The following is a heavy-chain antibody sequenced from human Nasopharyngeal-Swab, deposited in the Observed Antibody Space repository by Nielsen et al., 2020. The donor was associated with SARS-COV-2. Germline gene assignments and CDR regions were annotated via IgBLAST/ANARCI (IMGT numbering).Heavy chain of an antibody. CDR3: ARVASDCTGGSCFSPSRYFYYYEMDV. CDR2: ISAYNGNT. D-gene: IGHD2-15*01. Sequence: WVRQAPGQGLERMGWISAYNGNTDYAPKFQGRVSMTTDTSTTTAYMELRGLRSDDTAVYYCARVASDCTGGSCFSPSRYFYYYEMDVWGQGTTVTVSS. J-gene: IGHJ6*02. V-gene: IGHV1-18*01.